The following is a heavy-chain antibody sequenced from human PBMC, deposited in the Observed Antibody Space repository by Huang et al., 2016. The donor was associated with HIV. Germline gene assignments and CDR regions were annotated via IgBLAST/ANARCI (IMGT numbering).Heavy chain of an antibody. CDR1: GGTFKKYA. D-gene: IGHD3-3*02. Sequence: QVNLEQSGAEVRKHGSSVKVSCKASGGTFKKYAISWVRQAPGRVLEGMGGSIPPYGSAAHAEKLQDRVTLTADGSTNTAYLELDRLTSEDTAVYYCAKVAAGQPFHFYYYMDAWGDGTTVIVSS. CDR2: SIPPYGSA. J-gene: IGHJ6*03. CDR3: AKVAAGQPFHFYYYMDA. V-gene: IGHV1-69*13.